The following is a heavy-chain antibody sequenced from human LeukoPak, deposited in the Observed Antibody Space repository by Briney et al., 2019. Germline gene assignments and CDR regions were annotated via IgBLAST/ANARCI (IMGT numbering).Heavy chain of an antibody. CDR2: INPKSGGT. V-gene: IGHV1-2*02. Sequence: ASVKVSCKASGYTFTGYYMHWVRQAPGQGLEWMGWINPKSGGTNYAQKFQGRVTMTRDTSISTTYMELSRLRSDDTAVYYCARDLGISGWYAPPLGYFDYWGQGTLVTVSS. D-gene: IGHD6-19*01. J-gene: IGHJ4*02. CDR3: ARDLGISGWYAPPLGYFDY. CDR1: GYTFTGYY.